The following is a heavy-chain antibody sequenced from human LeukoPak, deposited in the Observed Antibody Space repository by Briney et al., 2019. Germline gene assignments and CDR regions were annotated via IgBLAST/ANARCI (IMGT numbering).Heavy chain of an antibody. D-gene: IGHD3-10*01. CDR2: INHSGST. CDR1: GGSFSGYY. J-gene: IGHJ5*02. Sequence: SETLSLTCAVYGGSFSGYYWSWIRQPPGKGLEWIGEINHSGSTNYNPSLKSRVTISVDTSKNQFSLKLSSVTAADTAVYYCARARTLQYYYGSGCYSGWFDPWGQGTLVTVSS. CDR3: ARARTLQYYYGSGCYSGWFDP. V-gene: IGHV4-34*01.